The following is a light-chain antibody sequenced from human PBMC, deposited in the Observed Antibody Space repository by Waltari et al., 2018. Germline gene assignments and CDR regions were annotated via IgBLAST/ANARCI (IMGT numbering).Light chain of an antibody. CDR3: MQALQTPWT. CDR1: QSHFHNNGYNY. V-gene: IGKV2-28*01. CDR2: LGS. Sequence: DIVLTQSPLSLPVTPGEPASISCRSSQSHFHNNGYNYLDWYVQKPGQSPQVLIYLGSYRASGVPDRFSGSGSGTDFTLKISRVEAEDVGVYYCMQALQTPWTFGQGTKVEIK. J-gene: IGKJ1*01.